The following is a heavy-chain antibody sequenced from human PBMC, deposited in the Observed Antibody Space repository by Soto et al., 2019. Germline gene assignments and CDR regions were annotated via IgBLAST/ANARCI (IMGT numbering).Heavy chain of an antibody. V-gene: IGHV2-5*02. CDR2: IYWDDDK. CDR3: AHRPIEMATIWFDY. CDR1: GFSLSTSGVG. Sequence: QITLKESGPTLVKPTQTLTLTCTFSGFSLSTSGVGVGWIRQPPGKALEWLALIYWDDDKRYSPSLKTRLTITKDTSKNQVVPTITNMDPVDTATYYCAHRPIEMATIWFDYWGQGTLVTVSS. D-gene: IGHD5-12*01. J-gene: IGHJ4*02.